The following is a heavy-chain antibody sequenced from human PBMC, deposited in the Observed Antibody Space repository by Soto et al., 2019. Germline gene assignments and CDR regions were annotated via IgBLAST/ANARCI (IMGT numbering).Heavy chain of an antibody. Sequence: PSETLSLTCAVYGGSFSGYYWSWIRQPPGKGLEWIGEINHSGSTNYNPSLKSRVTISVDTSKNQFSLKLSSVTAADTAVYYCARRTRGTRITHTGYNCFDTWGQGTLVTVSS. D-gene: IGHD3-16*01. CDR3: ARRTRGTRITHTGYNCFDT. CDR1: GGSFSGYY. V-gene: IGHV4-34*01. J-gene: IGHJ5*02. CDR2: INHSGST.